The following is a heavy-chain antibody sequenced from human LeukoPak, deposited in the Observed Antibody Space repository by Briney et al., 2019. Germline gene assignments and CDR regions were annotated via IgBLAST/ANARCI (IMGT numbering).Heavy chain of an antibody. V-gene: IGHV1-46*01. D-gene: IGHD3-3*01. Sequence: GASVKVSCKASGYTFTSYYMHWVRQAPGQGLEWMGIINPSGGSTSYAQKFQGRVTMTRDMSTSTVYMELSSLRSEDTAVYYCARDVDYYDFWSGSQNRFDPWGQGTLVTVSS. J-gene: IGHJ5*02. CDR1: GYTFTSYY. CDR2: INPSGGST. CDR3: ARDVDYYDFWSGSQNRFDP.